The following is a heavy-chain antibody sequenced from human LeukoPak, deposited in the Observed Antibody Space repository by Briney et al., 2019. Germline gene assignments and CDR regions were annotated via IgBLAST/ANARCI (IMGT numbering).Heavy chain of an antibody. CDR3: ARDSHGTFGYYYYGMDV. J-gene: IGHJ6*02. D-gene: IGHD1-14*01. CDR2: IYTSGST. Sequence: PSQTLSLTCTVSGGSISSGSYYWSWIRQPAGKGLEWIGRIYTSGSTNYNPSLKSRVTISVDTSKNQFSLKLSSVTAADTAVYYCARDSHGTFGYYYYGMDVWGQGTTVTVSS. CDR1: GGSISSGSYY. V-gene: IGHV4-61*02.